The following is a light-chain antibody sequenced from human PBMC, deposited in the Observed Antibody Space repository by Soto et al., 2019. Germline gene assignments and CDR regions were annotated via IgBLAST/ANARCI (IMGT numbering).Light chain of an antibody. V-gene: IGKV1-27*01. CDR1: QAINNY. CDR3: QNYNSAPYT. J-gene: IGKJ2*01. CDR2: DAS. Sequence: DIRMTQSPSSLSASVGDRVTITCRASQAINNYLAWYQQKPGQVPKLLIYDASTLQSGVQSRFSGSGSGTVFTLTISSLQPEDVATYYCQNYNSAPYTFGQGTRLEIK.